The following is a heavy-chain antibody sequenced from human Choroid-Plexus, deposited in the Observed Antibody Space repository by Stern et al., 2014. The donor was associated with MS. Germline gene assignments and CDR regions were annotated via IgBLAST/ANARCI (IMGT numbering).Heavy chain of an antibody. CDR2: VSSDGSNK. J-gene: IGHJ5*02. Sequence: VQLVESGGGVVQPGRPLRLSCVASGFTFGSCAMHWVRQAPGQGLEWVAGVSSDGSNKYYVDSVKGRFTISRDNSQNTLYMQMSSLRPEDTAVYYCAKDRQDLTYLFDHWGQGSLVTVSS. CDR3: AKDRQDLTYLFDH. D-gene: IGHD2-2*01. V-gene: IGHV3-30*18. CDR1: GFTFGSCA.